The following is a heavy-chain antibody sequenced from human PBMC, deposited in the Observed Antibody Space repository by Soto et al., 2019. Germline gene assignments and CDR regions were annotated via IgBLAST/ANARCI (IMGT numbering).Heavy chain of an antibody. Sequence: PGGSLRLSCAASGFTFSSYAMHWVRQAPGKGLEWVAVISYDGSNKYYADSVKGRFTISRDNSKNTLYLQMNSLRAEDTAVYYCTRVSVATFGFWGQGTLVTVSS. V-gene: IGHV3-30-3*01. CDR3: TRVSVATFGF. CDR1: GFTFSSYA. D-gene: IGHD2-8*01. CDR2: ISYDGSNK. J-gene: IGHJ4*02.